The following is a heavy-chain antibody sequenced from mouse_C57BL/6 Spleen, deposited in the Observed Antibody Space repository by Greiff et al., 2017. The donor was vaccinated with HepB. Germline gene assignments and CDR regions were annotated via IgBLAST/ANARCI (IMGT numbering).Heavy chain of an antibody. D-gene: IGHD2-13*01. CDR2: INYDGSST. CDR1: GFTFSDYY. V-gene: IGHV5-16*01. CDR3: ARGDSEGWFAY. Sequence: EVQVVESEGGLVQPGSSMKLSCTASGFTFSDYYMAWVRQVPEKGLEWVANINYDGSSTYYLDSLKSRFIISRDNAKNILYLQMSSLKSEDTATYYCARGDSEGWFAYWGQGTLVTVSA. J-gene: IGHJ3*01.